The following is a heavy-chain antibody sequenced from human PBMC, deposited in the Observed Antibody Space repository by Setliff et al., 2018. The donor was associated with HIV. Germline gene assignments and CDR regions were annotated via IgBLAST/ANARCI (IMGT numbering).Heavy chain of an antibody. CDR2: MYYTRSA. J-gene: IGHJ6*03. D-gene: IGHD2-2*01. CDR3: VAGYCSGTSCWPYYYYYMDV. Sequence: PSETLSLTCTVSGGSISSSGYYWGWIRQPPGKGLEYIATMYYTRSAYYSPSLKIRVTMSLATSKNHFSLRLTSVTAADTAVHYCVAGYCSGTSCWPYYYYYMDVWGKGTTVTVSS. CDR1: GGSISSSGYY. V-gene: IGHV4-39*02.